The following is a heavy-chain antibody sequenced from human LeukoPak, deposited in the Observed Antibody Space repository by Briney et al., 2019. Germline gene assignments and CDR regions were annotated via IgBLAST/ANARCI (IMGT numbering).Heavy chain of an antibody. CDR2: IGIAGDT. J-gene: IGHJ4*02. CDR1: GFTFSIYD. D-gene: IGHD6-13*01. Sequence: GGSLRLSCAASGFTFSIYDMHWVRQATGKGLEWVSGIGIAGDTYYPGSVKGRFTISREDAKNSLYLQMDSLRAGDTAVYYCARVEHGGSAAMGYWGQGTLVTVSS. CDR3: ARVEHGGSAAMGY. V-gene: IGHV3-13*01.